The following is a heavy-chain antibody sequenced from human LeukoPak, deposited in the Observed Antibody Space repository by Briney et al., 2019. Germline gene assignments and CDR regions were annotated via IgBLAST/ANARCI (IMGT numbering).Heavy chain of an antibody. CDR1: GFTFSSYE. CDR3: ATLRPRQQLVVDH. V-gene: IGHV3-48*03. CDR2: ITSSGSTV. J-gene: IGHJ4*02. D-gene: IGHD6-13*01. Sequence: GGSLRLSCAASGFTFSSYEMHWVRQAPGKGPEGVSYITSSGSTVYYADSVKGRFTISRDNAKNSLYLQMSSPRAEDTAVYYCATLRPRQQLVVDHWGQGTLVTVSS.